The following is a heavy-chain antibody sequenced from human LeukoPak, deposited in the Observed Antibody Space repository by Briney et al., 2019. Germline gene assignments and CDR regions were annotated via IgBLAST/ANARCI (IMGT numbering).Heavy chain of an antibody. Sequence: GGSLRLSCAASGFTLSSYEMNWVRQAPGKGLEWVSHISSSGSTIYYADSVKGRFTISRDNAKNSLYLQMNSLRAEDTAVYYCAMIVVVPARAFDIWGQGTMVTVSS. J-gene: IGHJ3*02. CDR2: ISSSGSTI. V-gene: IGHV3-48*03. CDR3: AMIVVVPARAFDI. CDR1: GFTLSSYE. D-gene: IGHD2-2*01.